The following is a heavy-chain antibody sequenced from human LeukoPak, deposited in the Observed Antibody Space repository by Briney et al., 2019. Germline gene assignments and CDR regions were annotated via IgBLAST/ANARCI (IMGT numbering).Heavy chain of an antibody. D-gene: IGHD2-15*01. V-gene: IGHV3-30*02. J-gene: IGHJ4*02. CDR1: GFTFSTYI. CDR2: IRYDGSNK. CDR3: AKAPVTSCRGAFCYPFDY. Sequence: GGSLRLSCAASGFTFSTYIMNWVRQAPGKGLEWVAFIRYDGSNKYYADSVKGRFTISRDNSKNTLYLQMNSLRAEDTAVYYCAKAPVTSCRGAFCYPFDYWGQGTLVTVSS.